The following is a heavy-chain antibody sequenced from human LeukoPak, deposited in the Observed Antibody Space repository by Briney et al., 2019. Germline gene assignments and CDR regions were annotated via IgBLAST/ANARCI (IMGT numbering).Heavy chain of an antibody. CDR2: IYYSGST. D-gene: IGHD5-12*01. J-gene: IGHJ4*02. Sequence: PSETLSLTCTVSGGSISSSSYYWGWIRQPPGKGLEWIGYIYYSGSTNYNPSLKSRVTISVDTSKNQFSLKLSSVTAADTAVYYCASGLKWLRFPFDYWGQGTLVTVSS. CDR3: ASGLKWLRFPFDY. CDR1: GGSISSSSYY. V-gene: IGHV4-61*05.